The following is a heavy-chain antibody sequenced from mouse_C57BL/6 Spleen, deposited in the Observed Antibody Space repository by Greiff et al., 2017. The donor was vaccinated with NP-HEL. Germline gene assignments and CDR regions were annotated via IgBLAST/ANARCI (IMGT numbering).Heavy chain of an antibody. D-gene: IGHD1-1*01. CDR1: GYTFTSYG. CDR2: IHPNSGST. CDR3: AREDYYGSSPYFDV. J-gene: IGHJ1*03. V-gene: IGHV1-64*01. Sequence: QVQLQQPGAELVKPGASVKLSCKASGYTFTSYGMHWVKQRPGQGLEWIGMIHPNSGSTNYNEKFKSKATLTVDKSSSTAYMQLSSLTSEDSAVYYCAREDYYGSSPYFDVWGTGTTVTVSS.